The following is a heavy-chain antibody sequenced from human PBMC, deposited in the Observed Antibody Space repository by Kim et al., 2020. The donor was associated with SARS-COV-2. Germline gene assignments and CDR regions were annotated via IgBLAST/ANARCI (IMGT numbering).Heavy chain of an antibody. J-gene: IGHJ4*02. D-gene: IGHD1-26*01. CDR3: AREVGATQDY. Sequence: STNYNPSLKSRVTISVDTSKNQFSLKLSSVTAADTAVYYCAREVGATQDYWGQGTLVTVSS. CDR2: ST. V-gene: IGHV4-59*01.